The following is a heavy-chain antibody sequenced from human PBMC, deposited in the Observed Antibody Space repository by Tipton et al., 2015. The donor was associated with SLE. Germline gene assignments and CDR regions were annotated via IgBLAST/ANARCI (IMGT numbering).Heavy chain of an antibody. D-gene: IGHD3-10*01. CDR3: AKTWTMVQGLIDAFDI. CDR1: GFTFSSYS. CDR2: ISSSSSYI. J-gene: IGHJ3*02. V-gene: IGHV3-21*01. Sequence: SLRLSCAASGFTFSSYSMNWVRQAPGKGLEWVSSISSSSSYIYYADSVKGRFTISRDNSKNTLYLQMNSLRAEDTAVYYCAKTWTMVQGLIDAFDIWGQGTMVTVSS.